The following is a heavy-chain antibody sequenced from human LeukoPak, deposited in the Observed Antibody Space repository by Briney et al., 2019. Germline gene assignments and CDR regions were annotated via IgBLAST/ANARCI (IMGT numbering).Heavy chain of an antibody. CDR3: ATRTYNSGWYSWFDP. CDR1: GGSISSYY. Sequence: SETLSLTCTVSGGSISSYYWSWIRQPPGKGLEWIGSIYYSGSTYYNPSLKSRVTISVDTSKNQFSLKLSSVTAADTAVYYCATRTYNSGWYSWFDPWGQGTLVTVSS. V-gene: IGHV4-59*05. CDR2: IYYSGST. D-gene: IGHD6-19*01. J-gene: IGHJ5*02.